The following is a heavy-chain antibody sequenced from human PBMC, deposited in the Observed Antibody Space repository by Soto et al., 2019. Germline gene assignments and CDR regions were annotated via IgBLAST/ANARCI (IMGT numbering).Heavy chain of an antibody. D-gene: IGHD2-2*03. J-gene: IGHJ6*02. Sequence: QVQLVQSGAEVKKPGASVKVSCKASGYTFTSYGISWVRQAPGQGLEWMGWISAYNGNTNYAQKLQGRVTMTTDTSTSTAYMELRSLRSDATAVYYCARDGSSGYYYYYGMDVWGQGTTVTVSS. CDR2: ISAYNGNT. V-gene: IGHV1-18*04. CDR1: GYTFTSYG. CDR3: ARDGSSGYYYYYGMDV.